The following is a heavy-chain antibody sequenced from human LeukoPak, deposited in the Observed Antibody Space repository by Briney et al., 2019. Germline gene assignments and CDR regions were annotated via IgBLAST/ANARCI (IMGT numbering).Heavy chain of an antibody. J-gene: IGHJ4*02. D-gene: IGHD3-22*01. CDR1: GFTFSSYA. CDR2: ISYDGSNK. Sequence: GGSLRLSCAASGFTFSSYAMHWVRQAPGKGLEWVAVISYDGSNKYYADSVKGRFTISRDNSKNTLYLQMNSLRAEDTAVYYCARTVEYYYEGDYFDYWGQGTLVTVSS. V-gene: IGHV3-30-3*01. CDR3: ARTVEYYYEGDYFDY.